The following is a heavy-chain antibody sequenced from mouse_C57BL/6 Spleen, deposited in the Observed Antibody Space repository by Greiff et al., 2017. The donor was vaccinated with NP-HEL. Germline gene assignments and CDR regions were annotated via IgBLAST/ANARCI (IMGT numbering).Heavy chain of an antibody. V-gene: IGHV1-63*01. D-gene: IGHD4-1*01. J-gene: IGHJ2*01. Sequence: QVQLQQSGAELVRPGTSVKMSCKASGYTFTNYWIGWAKQRPGHGLEWIGDIYPGGGYTNYNEKFKGKATLTADKSSSTAYMQFSSLTSEDSAIYYCARIWEGPFDYWGQGTTLTVSS. CDR2: IYPGGGYT. CDR1: GYTFTNYW. CDR3: ARIWEGPFDY.